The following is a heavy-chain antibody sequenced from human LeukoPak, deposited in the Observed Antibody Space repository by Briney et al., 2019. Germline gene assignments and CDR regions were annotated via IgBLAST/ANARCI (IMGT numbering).Heavy chain of an antibody. CDR3: ARDGAVAAVFDY. CDR2: ISPYNGDT. J-gene: IGHJ4*02. Sequence: GSAVKVSCKPSGYTFTTYGVTWVRQAPGPGLEWMGWISPYNGDTNYAQNLQGRVTLTTDTSTSTAYMELRSLRSDDTAVYYCARDGAVAAVFDYWGQGTLVTVSS. V-gene: IGHV1-18*01. D-gene: IGHD6-19*01. CDR1: GYTFTTYG.